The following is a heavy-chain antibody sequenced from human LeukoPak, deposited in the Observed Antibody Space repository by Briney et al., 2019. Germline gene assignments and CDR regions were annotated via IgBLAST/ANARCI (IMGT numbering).Heavy chain of an antibody. V-gene: IGHV3-13*01. CDR3: ARGSCSSRSCYKRVNGLDV. CDR2: FHTAGDI. Sequence: GRSLRLSYAASGFTFSNYDMHWVRQATGKGLEWVSAFHTAGDIHYSGSVKGRFATSRENAKNSFYLQMNNLRAGDTAVYYCARGSCSSRSCYKRVNGLDVWGQGTPVTVSS. CDR1: GFTFSNYD. J-gene: IGHJ6*02. D-gene: IGHD2-2*01.